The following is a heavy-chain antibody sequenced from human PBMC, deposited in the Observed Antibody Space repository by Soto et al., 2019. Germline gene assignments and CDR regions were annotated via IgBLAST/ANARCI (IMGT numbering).Heavy chain of an antibody. V-gene: IGHV3-48*01. J-gene: IGHJ6*03. CDR2: ISSSSSTI. CDR3: ARDPSSLGSSSWFYYYYYMDV. Sequence: GGSLRLSCAASGFTFSSYSMNWVRQAPGKGLEWVSYISSSSSTIYYADSVKGRFTISRDNAKNSLYLQMNSLRAEDTAVYYCARDPSSLGSSSWFYYYYYMDVWGKGTTVTVSS. D-gene: IGHD6-13*01. CDR1: GFTFSSYS.